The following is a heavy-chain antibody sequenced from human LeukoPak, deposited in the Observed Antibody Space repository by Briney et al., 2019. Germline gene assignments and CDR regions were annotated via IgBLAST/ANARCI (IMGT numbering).Heavy chain of an antibody. CDR1: GGSFSGYY. V-gene: IGHV4-34*01. CDR2: INHSGST. J-gene: IGHJ4*02. CDR3: ARGRIVGASPAAY. D-gene: IGHD1-26*01. Sequence: PSETPALTCAVYGGSFSGYYWSWIRQPPGKGLEWIGEINHSGSTNYTPSLKSRVTISVDTSKNQFSLKLSSVTAADTPVYYCARGRIVGASPAAYWGQGTLVSVSS.